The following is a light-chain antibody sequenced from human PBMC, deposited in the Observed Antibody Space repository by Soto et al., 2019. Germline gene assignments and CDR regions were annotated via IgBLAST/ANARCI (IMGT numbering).Light chain of an antibody. Sequence: EIVMTQSPATLSVSPGERATLSCRASQSISRNLAWYQQKPGQAPRLLIFGASTRATGIPDRFRGSGSGTEFTLTISRLQSEDFAVYYCQQYNNWPPVTFGQGTKVDIK. J-gene: IGKJ1*01. CDR3: QQYNNWPPVT. CDR1: QSISRN. CDR2: GAS. V-gene: IGKV3-15*01.